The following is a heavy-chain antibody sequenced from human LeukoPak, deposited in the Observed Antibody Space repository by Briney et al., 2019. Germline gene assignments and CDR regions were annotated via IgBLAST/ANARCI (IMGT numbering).Heavy chain of an antibody. J-gene: IGHJ4*02. CDR3: TRPTIAAAGTVRY. CDR2: IRSKAYGGTT. D-gene: IGHD6-13*01. CDR1: GFTFGDYA. Sequence: GGSLRLSCTASGFTFGDYAMSWVRQAPGKGPEWVGFIRSKAYGGTTEYAASVKGRFTISRDDSKSIAYLQMNSLKTEDTAVYYCTRPTIAAAGTVRYWGQGTLVTVSS. V-gene: IGHV3-49*04.